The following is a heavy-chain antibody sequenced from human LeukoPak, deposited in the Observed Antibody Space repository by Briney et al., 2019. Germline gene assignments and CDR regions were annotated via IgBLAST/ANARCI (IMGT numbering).Heavy chain of an antibody. CDR1: GFTFSSYG. J-gene: IGHJ4*02. D-gene: IGHD3-10*01. Sequence: DPGGSLRLSCAASGFTFSSYGMSWVRQAPGKGLEWVSAISGSGGSTYYADSVKGRFTISRDNSKNTLYLQMNSLRAEDTAVYYCASGNGVGSFYRPFQNWGQGTLVTVSS. V-gene: IGHV3-23*01. CDR3: ASGNGVGSFYRPFQN. CDR2: ISGSGGST.